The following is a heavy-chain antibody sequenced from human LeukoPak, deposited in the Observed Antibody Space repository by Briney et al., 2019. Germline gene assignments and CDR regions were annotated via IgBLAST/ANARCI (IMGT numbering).Heavy chain of an antibody. CDR1: GGSISSSSYY. D-gene: IGHD2-15*01. Sequence: SETLSLTCTASGGSISSSSYYWGWIRQPPGKGLEWIGSIYYSGSTNYNPSLKSRVTISVDTSKNQFSLKLNSVTAADTAVYYCARHRCSGGSCYPMNWFDPWGQGTLVTVSS. CDR2: IYYSGST. V-gene: IGHV4-39*01. J-gene: IGHJ5*02. CDR3: ARHRCSGGSCYPMNWFDP.